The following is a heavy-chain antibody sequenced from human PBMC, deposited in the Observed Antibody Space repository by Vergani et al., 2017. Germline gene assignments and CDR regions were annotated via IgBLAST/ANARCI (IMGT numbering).Heavy chain of an antibody. CDR1: VGSISSGDHC. Sequence: QVQLQESGPGVVKPSQTLSLMCAVPVGSISSGDHCWTWIRQRPGKGLEWIGYIFYSGNTYDNPSLRSRLTISVDTSQNQFSLKLRSVTAADTAVYYCARVDTQVPATSHFYYMDVWGKGTTVVVSS. D-gene: IGHD6-25*01. CDR3: ARVDTQVPATSHFYYMDV. J-gene: IGHJ6*03. V-gene: IGHV4-31*11. CDR2: IFYSGNT.